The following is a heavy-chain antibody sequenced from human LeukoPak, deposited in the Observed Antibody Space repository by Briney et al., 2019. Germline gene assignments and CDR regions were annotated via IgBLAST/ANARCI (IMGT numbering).Heavy chain of an antibody. Sequence: SETLSLTCTVSGGAFRGSYWNWIRQPPGKGLEWIGEINHSRNTNYDPSLKSRVTISVDMSKNQFYLKLSSVTAADTAVYYCARRIMDIVVVPGAARGRSGFFGLWGRGTLVTVSS. V-gene: IGHV4-34*01. D-gene: IGHD2-2*03. CDR3: ARRIMDIVVVPGAARGRSGFFGL. CDR1: GGAFRGSY. CDR2: INHSRNT. J-gene: IGHJ2*01.